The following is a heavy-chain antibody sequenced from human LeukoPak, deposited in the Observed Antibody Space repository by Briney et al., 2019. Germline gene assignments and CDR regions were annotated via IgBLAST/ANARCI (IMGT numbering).Heavy chain of an antibody. Sequence: ASVKVSCKASGYTFTSYGISWVRQAPGQGLEWLGWISAYNGNTNYVQKFQDRVSMTIDTSTGTAYMHLSSLTSDDTATYYCARVEYCATTCYPMGLYWGQGTLVTVSS. CDR2: ISAYNGNT. CDR1: GYTFTSYG. J-gene: IGHJ4*02. V-gene: IGHV1-18*01. D-gene: IGHD2-15*01. CDR3: ARVEYCATTCYPMGLY.